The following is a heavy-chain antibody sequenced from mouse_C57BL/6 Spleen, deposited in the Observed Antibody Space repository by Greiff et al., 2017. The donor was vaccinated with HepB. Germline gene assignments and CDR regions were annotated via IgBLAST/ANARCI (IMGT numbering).Heavy chain of an antibody. V-gene: IGHV14-3*01. CDR1: GFNIKNTY. J-gene: IGHJ3*01. D-gene: IGHD2-4*01. CDR3: ATHYDYDPAWFAY. CDR2: IDPANGNT. Sequence: EVQLQQSVAELVRPGASVKLSCTASGFNIKNTYMHWVKQRPEQGLEWIGRIDPANGNTKYAPKFQAKATITADTSSTTAYLQLSSLTSEDTAIYYCATHYDYDPAWFAYWGQGTLVTVSA.